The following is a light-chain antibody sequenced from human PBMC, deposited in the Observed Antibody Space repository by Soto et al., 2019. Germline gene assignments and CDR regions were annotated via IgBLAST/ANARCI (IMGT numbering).Light chain of an antibody. CDR3: QQYFEWPPMT. J-gene: IGKJ1*01. V-gene: IGKV3-15*01. Sequence: EIVMTQSPATLSVSPGERATLSCRARRGVGTNLAWYQHRPGQAPRLLISGASTRAAGISDRFRGSGSGTEFTLTISSLRSEDSAIYYCQQYFEWPPMTFGQGTKVEI. CDR2: GAS. CDR1: RGVGTN.